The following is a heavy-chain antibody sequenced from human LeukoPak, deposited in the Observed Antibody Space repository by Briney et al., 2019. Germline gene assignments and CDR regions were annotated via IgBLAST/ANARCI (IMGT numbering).Heavy chain of an antibody. V-gene: IGHV1-18*01. Sequence: GASVKVSCKASGYTFTSYGISWVRQAPGQGLEWMGWISAYNGNTNYAQKLQGRVTMTTDTSTSTAYMELRSLRSEDTAVYYCATWPRVGSYSDVYGFDYWGQGTLVTVSS. CDR3: ATWPRVGSYSDVYGFDY. CDR1: GYTFTSYG. J-gene: IGHJ4*02. D-gene: IGHD1-26*01. CDR2: ISAYNGNT.